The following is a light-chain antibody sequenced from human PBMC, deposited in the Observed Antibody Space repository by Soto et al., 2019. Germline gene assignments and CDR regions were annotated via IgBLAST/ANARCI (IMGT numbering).Light chain of an antibody. J-gene: IGKJ4*01. CDR3: LQHNSYPPT. V-gene: IGKV1-17*01. CDR1: QGIGND. Sequence: DIQMTQSPSSLSASVGDRVTITCRASQGIGNDLGWYQQKPGKGPKRLIYTASSLQSGVPSSFSGSGSGTEFTLTISSLQPEDFATYYCLQHNSYPPTFGGGTKVEI. CDR2: TAS.